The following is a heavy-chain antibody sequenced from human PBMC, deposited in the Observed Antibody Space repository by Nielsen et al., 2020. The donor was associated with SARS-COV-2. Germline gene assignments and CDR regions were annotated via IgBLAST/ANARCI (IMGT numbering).Heavy chain of an antibody. D-gene: IGHD6-19*01. J-gene: IGHJ4*02. V-gene: IGHV4-4*08. CDR3: AGTFADVQDYSSGLEY. Sequence: SETLSLTCAVPGGSINTYDWSWIRQPPGNRLEWIGYMSHFGTTYYNPSLKGRVTISVDTSKSHFSLRLSSVTAADTAIYYCAGTFADVQDYSSGLEYWGQGTLVAVSS. CDR2: MSHFGTT. CDR1: GGSINTYD.